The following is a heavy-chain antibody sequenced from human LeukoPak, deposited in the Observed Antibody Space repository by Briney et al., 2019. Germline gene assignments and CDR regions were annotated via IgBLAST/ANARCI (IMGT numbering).Heavy chain of an antibody. V-gene: IGHV3-21*06. CDR1: GFSFSVYG. D-gene: IGHD1-7*01. CDR2: ISSSGSDK. J-gene: IGHJ5*02. CDR3: ARNYHGFDP. Sequence: GGSLRLSCGASGFSFSVYGMAWVRQAPGRGLEWVSYISSSGSDKYYEDSVKGRFTISRDNAKNSLFLQMNSLRVEDTAVYYCARNYHGFDPWGQGTLSPSPQ.